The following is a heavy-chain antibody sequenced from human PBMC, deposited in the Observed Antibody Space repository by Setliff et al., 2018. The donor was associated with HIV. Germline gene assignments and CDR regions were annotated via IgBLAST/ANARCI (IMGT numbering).Heavy chain of an antibody. CDR2: FDPEDGNT. J-gene: IGHJ3*02. D-gene: IGHD6-19*01. CDR1: GYTLTELS. CDR3: ATFSHTNVAAHDAFDI. Sequence: ASVKVSCKVSGYTLTELSRHWVRQAPGRGLEWMGGFDPEDGNTIYAQKFQGRVTMTADTSTDTAYMELSSLRSEDTAVYYRATFSHTNVAAHDAFDIWGQGTMVTVSS. V-gene: IGHV1-24*01.